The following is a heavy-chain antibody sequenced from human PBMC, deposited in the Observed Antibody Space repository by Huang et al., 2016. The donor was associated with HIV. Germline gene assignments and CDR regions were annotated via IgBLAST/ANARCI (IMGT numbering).Heavy chain of an antibody. Sequence: QVQLQESGPGLVKPSATLSLTCTVSGDSIDSSYWTWLRQPAGKGLEWIGRISTSGSTNSTPARERRLTMSVDTSKNQISLRLTSVTAADTALYYCARDSPSVAGTFDYWGQGALVTVSS. CDR1: GDSIDSSY. D-gene: IGHD6-19*01. CDR3: ARDSPSVAGTFDY. CDR2: ISTSGST. J-gene: IGHJ4*02. V-gene: IGHV4-4*07.